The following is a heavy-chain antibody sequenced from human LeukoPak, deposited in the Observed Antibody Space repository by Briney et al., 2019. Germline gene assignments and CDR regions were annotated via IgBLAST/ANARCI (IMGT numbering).Heavy chain of an antibody. D-gene: IGHD4-17*01. J-gene: IGHJ5*02. Sequence: SVKVSCKASGGTFSSYAISWVRQAPGQGLEWMEGIIPIFGTANYAQKFQGRVTITADESTSTAYMELSSLRSEDTAVYYCARPLWEPDYGDYHGLDPWGQGTLVTVSS. CDR1: GGTFSSYA. CDR3: ARPLWEPDYGDYHGLDP. V-gene: IGHV1-69*13. CDR2: IIPIFGTA.